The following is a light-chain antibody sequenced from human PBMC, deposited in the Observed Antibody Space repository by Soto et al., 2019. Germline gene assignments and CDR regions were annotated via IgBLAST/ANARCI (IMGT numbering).Light chain of an antibody. CDR3: QKYNSAPWT. CDR1: QVINNY. J-gene: IGKJ1*01. CDR2: AAS. V-gene: IGKV1-27*01. Sequence: DIQMTQSPSSLSASVGDRVTITCRASQVINNYLAWYQQKPGKVPKLLIYAASTSQSGVPFRFSGSGSGTDFTLTISSLQPEDVTTYYCQKYNSAPWTFGQGTKVEIK.